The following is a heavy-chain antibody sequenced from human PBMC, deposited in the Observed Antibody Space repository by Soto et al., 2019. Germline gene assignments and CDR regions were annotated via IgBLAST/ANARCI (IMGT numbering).Heavy chain of an antibody. V-gene: IGHV5-10-1*01. CDR3: APETAYYYGMEV. CDR2: IDPSDSYT. J-gene: IGHJ6*02. D-gene: IGHD5-18*01. Sequence: GSCLKISCTRSGYSFTSYWIICVHPLPGKGLEWMGRIDPSDSYTNYSPSFQGHVTISADKSISTAYLQWSSLKASDTAMYYCAPETAYYYGMEVWGQGTTVTVSS. CDR1: GYSFTSYW.